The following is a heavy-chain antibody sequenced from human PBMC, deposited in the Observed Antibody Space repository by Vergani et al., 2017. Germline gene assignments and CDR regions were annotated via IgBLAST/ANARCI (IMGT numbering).Heavy chain of an antibody. Sequence: EVQLVQSGAEVKKPGESLKISCKGSGYSFTSYWIGWVRQMPGKGLEWMGLIYPGDSDTRYSPSFQGQVTISADKSISTAYLQWSSLKASDTAMYYCAKDPYSGYDASGTNWFDPWGQGTLVTVSS. D-gene: IGHD5-12*01. CDR2: IYPGDSDT. CDR3: AKDPYSGYDASGTNWFDP. J-gene: IGHJ5*02. CDR1: GYSFTSYW. V-gene: IGHV5-51*01.